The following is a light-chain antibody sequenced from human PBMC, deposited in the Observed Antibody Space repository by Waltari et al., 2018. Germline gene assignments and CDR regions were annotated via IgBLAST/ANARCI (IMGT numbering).Light chain of an antibody. Sequence: GIPDRFSGSKSGHTATLTIIGVEAGDEADYYCQVWDSSSDQVLFGGGTRLTVL. V-gene: IGLV3-12*02. J-gene: IGLJ2*01. CDR3: QVWDSSSDQVL.